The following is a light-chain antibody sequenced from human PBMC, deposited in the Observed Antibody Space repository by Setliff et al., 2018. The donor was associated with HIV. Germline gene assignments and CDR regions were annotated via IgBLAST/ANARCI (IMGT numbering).Light chain of an antibody. CDR1: SSDIGDYES. CDR2: DVT. J-gene: IGLJ2*01. CDR3: CSYAGSDTWI. V-gene: IGLV2-23*02. Sequence: QSALTQPASVSGSPGRSITISCTGNSSDIGDYESVSWYQQHPGEVPKLMIYDVTKRPSGVSNRFSASKSGNTASLTISGLQAEDEAHYYCCSYAGSDTWIFGGGTKVTVL.